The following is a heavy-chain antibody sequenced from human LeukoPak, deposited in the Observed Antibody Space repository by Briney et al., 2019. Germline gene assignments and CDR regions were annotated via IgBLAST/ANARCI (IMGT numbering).Heavy chain of an antibody. CDR3: ARDHVYGGADY. D-gene: IGHD5/OR15-5a*01. CDR2: ISASGDNT. CDR1: GFTFNKYA. Sequence: GGSLRLSCAASGFTFNKYAMTWVRQAPGKGLVWVAVISASGDNTDYADSVKGRFTISRDNSKSSLFLQMNSLRTEDTALYYCARDHVYGGADYWGQGTLVTVSS. J-gene: IGHJ4*02. V-gene: IGHV3-43*02.